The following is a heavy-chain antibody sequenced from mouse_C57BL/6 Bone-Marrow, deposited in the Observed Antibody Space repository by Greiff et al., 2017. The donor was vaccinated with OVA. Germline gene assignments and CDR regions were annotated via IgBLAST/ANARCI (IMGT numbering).Heavy chain of an antibody. CDR1: GYTFTSYT. V-gene: IGHV1-4*01. Sequence: QVHVKQSGAELARPGASVKMSCKASGYTFTSYTMHWVKQRPGQGLEWIGYINPSSGYTKYNQKFKDKATLTADKSSSTAYMQLSSLTSEDSAVYYCARRGKNGLDYWGQGTTLTVSS. CDR3: ARRGKNGLDY. CDR2: INPSSGYT. J-gene: IGHJ2*01. D-gene: IGHD1-1*02.